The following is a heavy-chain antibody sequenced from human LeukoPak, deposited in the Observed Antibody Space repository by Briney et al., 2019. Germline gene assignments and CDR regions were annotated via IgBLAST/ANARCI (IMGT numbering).Heavy chain of an antibody. J-gene: IGHJ4*02. D-gene: IGHD1-26*01. Sequence: SETLSLTCAVSGGSIRNSSFYWGWIRQPPGKGLEWIASIYNSGTTYYNPSIKSRVTISVDTSKNQFSLKVTSVIAADTAVYFCARFPYSGISHYFDYWGQGALVTVSS. V-gene: IGHV4-39*07. CDR3: ARFPYSGISHYFDY. CDR2: IYNSGTT. CDR1: GGSIRNSSFY.